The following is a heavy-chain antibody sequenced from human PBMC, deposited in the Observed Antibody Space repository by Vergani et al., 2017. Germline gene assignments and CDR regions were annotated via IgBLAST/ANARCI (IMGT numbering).Heavy chain of an antibody. CDR1: GFTFSSYA. CDR3: AKDRENHYYYYYMDV. D-gene: IGHD1-14*01. CDR2: ISGSGGST. Sequence: EVQLLESGGGLVQPGGSLRLSCAASGFTFSSYAMSWVRQAPGKGLEWVSAISGSGGSTYYADSVKGRFTISRDNSKNKLYLQMNSLRAEDTAVYYCAKDRENHYYYYYMDVWGKGTTVTVSS. V-gene: IGHV3-23*01. J-gene: IGHJ6*03.